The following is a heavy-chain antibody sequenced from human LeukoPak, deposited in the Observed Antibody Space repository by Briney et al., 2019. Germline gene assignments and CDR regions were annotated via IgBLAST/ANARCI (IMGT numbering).Heavy chain of an antibody. J-gene: IGHJ4*02. CDR1: GGSISSSRYY. V-gene: IGHV4-39*01. CDR2: IYYSGST. D-gene: IGHD6-19*01. Sequence: SETLSLTCTVSGGSISSSRYYWGWIRQPPGKGLEWIGSIYYSGSTYYNPSLKSRVTISVDTSKNQFSLKLSSVTAADTAVYYCARRAIEPFIAVAGVFDYWGQGTLVTVSS. CDR3: ARRAIEPFIAVAGVFDY.